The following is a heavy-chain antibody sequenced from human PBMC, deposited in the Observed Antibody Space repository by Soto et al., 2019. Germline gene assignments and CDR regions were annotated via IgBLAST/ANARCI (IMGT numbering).Heavy chain of an antibody. CDR1: GYTFTSYV. CDR2: INAGNGNT. V-gene: IGHV1-3*01. Sequence: QVQLVQSGAEVKKPGASVKVSCKASGYTFTSYVMHWVRQAPGQRLEWMGWINAGNGNTKYSQKFQGRVTITRDTSASTAYMELSSLRSEDTAVYYCARDPPLGDPFDYWGQGTLVTVSS. J-gene: IGHJ4*02. CDR3: ARDPPLGDPFDY.